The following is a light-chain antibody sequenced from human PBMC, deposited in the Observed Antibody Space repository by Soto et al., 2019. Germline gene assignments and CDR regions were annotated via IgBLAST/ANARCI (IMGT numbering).Light chain of an antibody. V-gene: IGKV3D-15*01. J-gene: IGKJ4*01. CDR2: DAS. CDR3: EQYYVWNT. CDR1: QSVDSK. Sequence: IVMTQSPATLSVSQGERAIFSCRASQSVDSKLAWYQKKPGQAPRLLIYDASTRATGIPARFSGSGSGTEFTLTISSLQSEDFAIYYCEQYYVWNTFGGGTKVEIK.